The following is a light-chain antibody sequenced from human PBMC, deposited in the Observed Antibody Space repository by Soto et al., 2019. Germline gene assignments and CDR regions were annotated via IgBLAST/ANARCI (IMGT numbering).Light chain of an antibody. CDR3: QQYDTYPWT. CDR2: AVS. V-gene: IGKV1-16*01. J-gene: IGKJ1*01. CDR1: QAINNF. Sequence: DIQMTQSPSSLSASVGDRVTITCRASQAINNFLAWFQQRPGKAPRSLIYAVSTLQSGVPSRFSGDGSGTNFSLTISNLQPEDSATYYCQQYDTYPWTFGQGTPVEIK.